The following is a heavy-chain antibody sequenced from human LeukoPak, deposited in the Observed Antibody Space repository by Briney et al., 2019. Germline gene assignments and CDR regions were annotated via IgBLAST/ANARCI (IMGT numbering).Heavy chain of an antibody. CDR2: INPSGGST. CDR3: ARDSLYGVVDY. D-gene: IGHD4-17*01. J-gene: IGHJ4*02. V-gene: IGHV1-46*01. Sequence: ASVTVSCKTSGYTFTSYYIHWVRQAPGQGLEWMGIINPSGGSTSYAQKFQGRVTMTRDTSTSTVYMYLSSLRSEDTAVYYCARDSLYGVVDYWGQGTLVTVSS. CDR1: GYTFTSYY.